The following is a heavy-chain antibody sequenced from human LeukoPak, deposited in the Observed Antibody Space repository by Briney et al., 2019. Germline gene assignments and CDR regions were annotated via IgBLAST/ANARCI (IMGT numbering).Heavy chain of an antibody. D-gene: IGHD2-21*02. V-gene: IGHV1-69*05. CDR2: IIPIFGTA. CDR3: ARAHVVTARSSGFDY. CDR1: EGTFSSYA. Sequence: SVKVSCKASEGTFSSYAISWVRQAPGQGLEWMGGIIPIFGTANYAQKFQGRVTITTDESTSTAYMELSSLRSEDTAVYYCARAHVVTARSSGFDYWGQGTLVTVSS. J-gene: IGHJ4*02.